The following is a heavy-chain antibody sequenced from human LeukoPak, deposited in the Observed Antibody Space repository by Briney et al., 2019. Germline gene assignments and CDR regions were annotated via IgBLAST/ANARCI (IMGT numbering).Heavy chain of an antibody. V-gene: IGHV3-23*01. CDR2: SRGGGET. D-gene: IGHD1-1*01. Sequence: PGGSLRLSCAASGFSFSTYAMRWVRQAPARGPEWVSSRGGGETFYADSVKGRFTLSRDDSRNTVYLQLNNLRVEDTAIYYCAKANWVSNADAVWWGQGTQVTVSS. J-gene: IGHJ4*02. CDR1: GFSFSTYA. CDR3: AKANWVSNADAVW.